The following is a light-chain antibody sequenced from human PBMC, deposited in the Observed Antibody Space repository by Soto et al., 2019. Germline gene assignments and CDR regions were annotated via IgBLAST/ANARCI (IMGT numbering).Light chain of an antibody. CDR3: QQSYSTLPLT. CDR1: QSISSY. J-gene: IGKJ4*01. CDR2: AAS. Sequence: DIQMTQSPSSLSASVGDRVTITCRASQSISSYLNWYQQKPGQAPKLLIYAASSLQSGVPSRFSGSGSGTDFTLTISSLQPEDFATYYCQQSYSTLPLTFGGGTKVEIK. V-gene: IGKV1-39*01.